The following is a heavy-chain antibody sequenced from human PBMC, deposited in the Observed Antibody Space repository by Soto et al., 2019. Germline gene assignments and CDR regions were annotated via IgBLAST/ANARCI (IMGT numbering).Heavy chain of an antibody. D-gene: IGHD2-15*01. V-gene: IGHV4-39*01. CDR3: ASVVVGATRQTGSDH. Sequence: RSLTCTVSHGSIPSGDYFWAWIRQPPGKGLEFIGSVHSSGGTYYSPSLKSRASISIDKSKNQFSLKLTSVNAGDTAVYFCASVVVGATRQTGSDHWGQGTLVTVSS. CDR1: HGSIPSGDYF. J-gene: IGHJ4*02. CDR2: VHSSGGT.